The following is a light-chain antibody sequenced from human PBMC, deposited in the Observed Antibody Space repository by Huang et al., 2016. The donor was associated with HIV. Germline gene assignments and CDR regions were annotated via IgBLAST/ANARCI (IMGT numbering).Light chain of an antibody. CDR1: QNIINS. V-gene: IGKV3-15*01. Sequence: EIVMTQSPATLSVSPGERATLSCRASQNIINSLAWYQQKPGQAPRLLIYGASTRATGIPARFRGSGSGTEFTLTITSLQSEDFAVYYCQQYNNWPPLTFGGGTKVEIK. CDR2: GAS. CDR3: QQYNNWPPLT. J-gene: IGKJ4*01.